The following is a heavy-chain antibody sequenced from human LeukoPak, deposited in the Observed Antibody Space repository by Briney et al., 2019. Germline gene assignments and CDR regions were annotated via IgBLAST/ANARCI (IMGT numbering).Heavy chain of an antibody. D-gene: IGHD6-13*01. CDR2: ICYSGST. J-gene: IGHJ4*02. Sequence: VKPSETLSLTCTVSGGSISSSSYYWGWIRQPPGKGLEWIGSICYSGSTYYNPSLKSRVTISVDTSKNQFSLKLTSVTAADTAVYYCARRLAGTEDYWGQGTLVTVSS. CDR1: GGSISSSSYY. V-gene: IGHV4-39*01. CDR3: ARRLAGTEDY.